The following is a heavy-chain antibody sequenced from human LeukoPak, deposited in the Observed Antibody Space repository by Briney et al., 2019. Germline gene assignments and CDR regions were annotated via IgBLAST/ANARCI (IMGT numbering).Heavy chain of an antibody. V-gene: IGHV3-66*04. CDR3: ARRGHGYGSPFDY. CDR2: IYSGGNT. D-gene: IGHD5-18*01. J-gene: IGHJ4*02. Sequence: GGSLRLSCAASGFTFSDYYMSWIRQAPGKGLEWVSMIYSGGNTFYTDSVKGRFIISRDNSKNTLDLQMNSLRAEDTAVYYCARRGHGYGSPFDYWGQGTLVTVSS. CDR1: GFTFSDYY.